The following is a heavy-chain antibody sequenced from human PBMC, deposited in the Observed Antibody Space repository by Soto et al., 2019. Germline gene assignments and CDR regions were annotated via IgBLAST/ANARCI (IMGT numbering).Heavy chain of an antibody. V-gene: IGHV3-23*01. CDR1: GFTFSNYA. CDR3: ARLSIEAPCISWGQN. J-gene: IGHJ4*02. D-gene: IGHD2-21*01. Sequence: EVQLLESGGGLVQPGGSLRLSCATSGFTFSNYAMNWVRQAPGKGLEWVSGIGGDGGDIYYADSVKGRFTISRDSSKNKLSLQMNSLRAEDTAIYYCARLSIEAPCISWGQNWGQGTLVTVSS. CDR2: IGGDGGDI.